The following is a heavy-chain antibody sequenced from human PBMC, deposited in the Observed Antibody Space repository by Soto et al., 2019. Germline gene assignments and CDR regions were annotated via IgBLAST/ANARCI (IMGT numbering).Heavy chain of an antibody. J-gene: IGHJ4*02. V-gene: IGHV4-31*03. CDR3: ARSSTSANYFDY. CDR1: GGSISSGGYY. D-gene: IGHD2-2*01. Sequence: QVQLQESGPGLVKPSQTLSLTCTVSGGSISSGGYYWSWIRQHPGKGLEWIGYIYYSGSTYYNPSLKSRVTISVXXXXXQFSXKXXXVTXXXTAVYYCARSSTSANYFDYWGQGTLVTVSS. CDR2: IYYSGST.